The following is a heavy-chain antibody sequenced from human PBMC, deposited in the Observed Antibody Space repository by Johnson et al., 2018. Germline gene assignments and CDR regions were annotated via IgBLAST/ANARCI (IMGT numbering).Heavy chain of an antibody. V-gene: IGHV4-4*07. CDR2: IYASGST. CDR1: GGSISSYY. D-gene: IGHD3-22*01. Sequence: QVQLQESGPGLVKPSETLSLTCTVSGGSISSYYWSWFRQPAGKGLEWVGRIYASGSTNYNPPLTSRVTMSVDTSKNQFSLRLSSVTAADTAVYYCAREIGVLLQSRPGIYSNYYYGMDVWGQGTTVTVSS. CDR3: AREIGVLLQSRPGIYSNYYYGMDV. J-gene: IGHJ6*02.